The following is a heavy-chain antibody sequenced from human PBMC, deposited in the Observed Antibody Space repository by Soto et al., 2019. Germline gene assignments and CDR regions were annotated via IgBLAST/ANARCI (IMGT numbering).Heavy chain of an antibody. V-gene: IGHV3-9*01. D-gene: IGHD5-12*01. CDR3: AKAQYSDYDNSGDNWFDP. CDR1: GFTFNDYA. Sequence: EVQLVESGGGLVQPGRSLRLSCAASGFTFNDYAMHWVRQAPGKGLEWVSGISWNSGSIGYADSVKGRFTISRDNAKNSLYVQMNSLRVEDTALYYCAKAQYSDYDNSGDNWFDPWGQGTLVTVSS. J-gene: IGHJ5*02. CDR2: ISWNSGSI.